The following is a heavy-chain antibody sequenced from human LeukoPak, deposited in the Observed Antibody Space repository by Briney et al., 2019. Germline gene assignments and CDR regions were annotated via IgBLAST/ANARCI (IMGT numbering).Heavy chain of an antibody. CDR3: ASRYCGGDCYPTRHLDI. CDR1: GGTFSSYA. Sequence: SVKVSCKASGGTFSSYAISWVRQAPGQGLEWMGRIIPIFGIANYAQKFQGRVTITADKSTSTASMELSGLRSEDTAVYYCASRYCGGDCYPTRHLDIWGQGTMVTVSS. V-gene: IGHV1-69*04. J-gene: IGHJ3*02. CDR2: IIPIFGIA. D-gene: IGHD2-21*02.